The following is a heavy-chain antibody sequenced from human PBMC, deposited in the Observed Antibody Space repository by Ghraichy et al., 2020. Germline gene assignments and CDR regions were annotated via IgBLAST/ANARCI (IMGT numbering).Heavy chain of an antibody. CDR3: ARTRDFWEWSGYYSYYYYYYMDV. CDR2: IKQDGSEK. D-gene: IGHD3-3*01. J-gene: IGHJ6*03. V-gene: IGHV3-7*01. CDR1: GFTFSSYW. Sequence: GGSLRLSCAASGFTFSSYWMSWVRQAPGKGLEWVANIKQDGSEKYYVDSVKGRFTISRDNAKNSLYLQMNSLRAEDTAVYYCARTRDFWEWSGYYSYYYYYYMDVWGKGTTVTVSS.